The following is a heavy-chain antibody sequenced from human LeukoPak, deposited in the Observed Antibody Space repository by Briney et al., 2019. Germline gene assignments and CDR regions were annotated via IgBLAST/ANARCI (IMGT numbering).Heavy chain of an antibody. D-gene: IGHD6-13*01. CDR1: GGTFSSYA. CDR2: IIPIFGTA. CDR3: ARGRESSSWYNTRYYCYYGMDV. V-gene: IGHV1-69*13. Sequence: SVKVSCKASGGTFSSYAISWVRQAPGQGLEWMGGIIPIFGTANYAQKFQGRVTITADESTSTAYMELSSLRSEDTAVYYCARGRESSSWYNTRYYCYYGMDVWGQGTTVTVSS. J-gene: IGHJ6*02.